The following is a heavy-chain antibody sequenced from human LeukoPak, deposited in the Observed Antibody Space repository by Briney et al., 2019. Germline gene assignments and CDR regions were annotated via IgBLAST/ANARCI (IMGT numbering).Heavy chain of an antibody. D-gene: IGHD1-26*01. CDR1: GFTFSSYA. V-gene: IGHV3-23*01. Sequence: PGGSLRLSCAASGFTFSSYAMSWVRQAPGKGLEWVSTISGSGVNTYYVDAVKGRFTISGDNSKNTLYLQMNSLRAEDTAVYYCATHHTNSGTYTWDFFDYWGQGTLVTVSS. J-gene: IGHJ4*02. CDR3: ATHHTNSGTYTWDFFDY. CDR2: ISGSGVNT.